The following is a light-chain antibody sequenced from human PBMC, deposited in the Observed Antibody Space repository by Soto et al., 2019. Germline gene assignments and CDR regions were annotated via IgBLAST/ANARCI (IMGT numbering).Light chain of an antibody. CDR2: GAS. Sequence: EIVLTQSPGTLSLSPGERATLSCRASQSVSSSYLAWYQQKPGQAPSLLIYGASRRATGIPDRFSGSGSGTHFTLTISRLEPEDFAVYYCQQRSNWPPFTFGGGTKVDIK. CDR1: QSVSSSY. V-gene: IGKV3D-20*02. J-gene: IGKJ4*01. CDR3: QQRSNWPPFT.